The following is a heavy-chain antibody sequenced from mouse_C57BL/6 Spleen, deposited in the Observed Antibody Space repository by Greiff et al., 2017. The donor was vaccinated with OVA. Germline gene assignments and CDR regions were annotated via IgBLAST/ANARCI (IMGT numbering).Heavy chain of an antibody. CDR2: IHPNSGRT. CDR3: ARSITTAYWYFDV. J-gene: IGHJ1*03. Sequence: QVQLQQPGAELVKPGASVKLSCKASGYTFTSYWMHWVKQRPGQGLEWIGMIHPNSGRTNYNEKIKSQATLTVDQASSTAYMQLSSLTSEDSAVDYCARSITTAYWYFDVWGTGTTVTVSS. V-gene: IGHV1-64*01. CDR1: GYTFTSYW. D-gene: IGHD2-4*01.